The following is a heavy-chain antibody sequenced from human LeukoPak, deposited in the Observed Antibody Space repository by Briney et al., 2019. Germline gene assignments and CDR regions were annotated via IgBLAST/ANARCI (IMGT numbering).Heavy chain of an antibody. V-gene: IGHV3-9*03. CDR1: GFTFDGYA. Sequence: GRSLRLSCAASGFTFDGYAMHWVRQAPGKGLEWVSGISWNSGSIGYADSVKGRFTISRDNAKNSLYLQMNSLRAEDMALYYCAKDIASVGATGFDYWGQGTLVTVSS. CDR3: AKDIASVGATGFDY. D-gene: IGHD1-26*01. J-gene: IGHJ4*02. CDR2: ISWNSGSI.